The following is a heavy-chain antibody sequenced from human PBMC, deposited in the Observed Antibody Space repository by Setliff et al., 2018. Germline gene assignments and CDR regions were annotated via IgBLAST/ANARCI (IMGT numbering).Heavy chain of an antibody. J-gene: IGHJ6*03. CDR1: GYIFNDFY. D-gene: IGHD3-9*01. CDR3: ARDGDILTTYYIYYYYMDV. V-gene: IGHV1-2*02. Sequence: ASVKVSCKASGYIFNDFYIHWVRQAPGQGLEWMGWISPKSGGTNYAPKFQGRVTMTRDTSISTVYMEVSRLRSDDTAVYFCARDGDILTTYYIYYYYMDVWGKGTTVTVSS. CDR2: ISPKSGGT.